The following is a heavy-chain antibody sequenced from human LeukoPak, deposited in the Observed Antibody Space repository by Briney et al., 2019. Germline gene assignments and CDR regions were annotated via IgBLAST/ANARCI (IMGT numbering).Heavy chain of an antibody. CDR1: GYTFTGYY. CDR3: ARGDYYDSSGYYY. V-gene: IGHV1-2*02. D-gene: IGHD3-22*01. Sequence: ASVKVSCKASGYTFTGYYMHWVRQAPGQGLEWMGWINPNSGGTNYAQKFQGRVTMTRDTSISTAYMELSGLRSDDTAVYYCARGDYYDSSGYYYWGQGTLVTVSS. CDR2: INPNSGGT. J-gene: IGHJ4*02.